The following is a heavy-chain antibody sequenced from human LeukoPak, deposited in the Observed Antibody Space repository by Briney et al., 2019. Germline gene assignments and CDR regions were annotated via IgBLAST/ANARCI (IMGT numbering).Heavy chain of an antibody. D-gene: IGHD2-15*01. CDR1: GGTFSSYA. CDR3: ARDRDKDFDY. J-gene: IGHJ4*02. Sequence: ASVKVSCKASGGTFSSYAISWVRQAPGQGLEWMGGIIPIFGTANYAQKFQGRVTITADESTSTAYMELSSLRSEDTTVYYCARDRDKDFDYWGQGTLVTVSS. V-gene: IGHV1-69*13. CDR2: IIPIFGTA.